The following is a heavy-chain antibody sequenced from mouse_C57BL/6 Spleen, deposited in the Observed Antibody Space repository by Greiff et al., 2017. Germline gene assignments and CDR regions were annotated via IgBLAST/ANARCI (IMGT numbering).Heavy chain of an antibody. Sequence: EVKLMESGPGLVKPSQSLSLTCTVTGYSITSGYDWHWIRHFPGNKLEWMGYISYSGSTNYNPSLKSRISITHDTSKNHFFLKLNSVTTEDTATYYCAREVYYGSLYYYAMDYWGQGTSVTVSS. CDR1: GYSITSGYD. J-gene: IGHJ4*01. CDR3: AREVYYGSLYYYAMDY. V-gene: IGHV3-1*01. D-gene: IGHD1-1*01. CDR2: ISYSGST.